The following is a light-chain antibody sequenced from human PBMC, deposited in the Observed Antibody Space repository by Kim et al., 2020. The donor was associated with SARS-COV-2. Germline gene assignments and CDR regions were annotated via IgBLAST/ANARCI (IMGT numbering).Light chain of an antibody. Sequence: QSITISCTGVSSDVGGYKYVSWYQQYPGKAPKLILYDVSMRPSGASNRFSGSKSGNTASLTISGLQAGDESDYYCASYTSSTFRWVFGGGTQLTVL. J-gene: IGLJ3*02. CDR1: SSDVGGYKY. V-gene: IGLV2-14*04. CDR3: ASYTSSTFRWV. CDR2: DVS.